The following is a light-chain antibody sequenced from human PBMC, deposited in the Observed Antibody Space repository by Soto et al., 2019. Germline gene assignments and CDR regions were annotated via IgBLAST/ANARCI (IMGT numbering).Light chain of an antibody. J-gene: IGKJ1*01. V-gene: IGKV1-5*03. Sequence: DIQMTQSPSTLSASIGDTVNINCRASQSVNSRLAWYQQRPGKTPRILIYKASSLEREVPSRFSGSGSETEYTLTIRNLEPDDFATSSCQQYDGYPWTFGQRTEVEVQ. CDR1: QSVNSR. CDR2: KAS. CDR3: QQYDGYPWT.